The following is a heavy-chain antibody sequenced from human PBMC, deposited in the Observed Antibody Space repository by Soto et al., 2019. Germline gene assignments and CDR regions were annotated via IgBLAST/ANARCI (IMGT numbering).Heavy chain of an antibody. CDR3: AKARSGSYLYYFDY. D-gene: IGHD1-26*01. V-gene: IGHV3-23*01. Sequence: AGGSLRLSCAASGFIFSNYAMNWVRQAPGKGLEWVSGISGTGINTYYADSVKGRFTISRDKSKNTLYLQMSGLKVEDTAVYYCAKARSGSYLYYFDYWGQGTLVTVSS. CDR2: ISGTGINT. CDR1: GFIFSNYA. J-gene: IGHJ4*02.